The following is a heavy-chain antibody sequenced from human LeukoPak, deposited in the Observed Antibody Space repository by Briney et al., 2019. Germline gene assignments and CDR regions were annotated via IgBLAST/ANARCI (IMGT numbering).Heavy chain of an antibody. J-gene: IGHJ4*02. D-gene: IGHD6-13*01. CDR2: MNPNSGNT. V-gene: IGHV1-8*01. CDR3: ARGRGIAAAGDFDY. Sequence: ASVKVSCKASGSTFTSYDINWVRQATGQGLEWMGWMNPNSGNTGYAQKFQGRVTMTRNTSISTAYMELSSLRSEDTAVYYCARGRGIAAAGDFDYWGQGTLVTVSS. CDR1: GSTFTSYD.